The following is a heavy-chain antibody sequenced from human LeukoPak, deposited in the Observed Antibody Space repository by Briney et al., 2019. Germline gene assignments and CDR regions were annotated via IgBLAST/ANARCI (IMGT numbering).Heavy chain of an antibody. D-gene: IGHD6-13*01. J-gene: IGHJ4*02. CDR3: AKPPYSSSWYYFDY. CDR2: ISGSGGST. Sequence: GRSLRLSCAASGFTFSSYAMSWVRQAPGKGLEWVSAISGSGGSTYYADSVKGRFTISRDNSKNTLYLQMNSLRAEDTAVYYCAKPPYSSSWYYFDYWGQGTLVTVSS. V-gene: IGHV3-23*01. CDR1: GFTFSSYA.